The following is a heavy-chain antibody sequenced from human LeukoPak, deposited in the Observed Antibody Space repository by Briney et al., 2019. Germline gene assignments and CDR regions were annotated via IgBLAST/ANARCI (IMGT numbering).Heavy chain of an antibody. CDR2: IIPIFGTA. J-gene: IGHJ4*02. CDR3: ARGLRYFDWLLYG. CDR1: GGTFSSYA. Sequence: ASVKVSCKASGGTFSSYAISWVRQAPGQGLEWMGGIIPIFGTANYAQKLQGRVTMTTDTSTSTAYMELRSLRSDDTAVYYCARGLRYFDWLLYGWGQGTLVTVSS. D-gene: IGHD3-9*01. V-gene: IGHV1-69*05.